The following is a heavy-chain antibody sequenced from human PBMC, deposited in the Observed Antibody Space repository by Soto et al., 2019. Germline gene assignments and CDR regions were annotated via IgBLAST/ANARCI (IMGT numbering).Heavy chain of an antibody. Sequence: PGGSLRLSCAASAFTFSNYSMHWVRQVPGKGLVWVSRISHAGSCTSYADSVKGRFTISRDNAKNTVYLRRTSLRAADTAVHYCGRVFEYWGHGTPVTVSS. J-gene: IGHJ4*03. CDR1: AFTFSNYS. V-gene: IGHV3-74*01. CDR2: ISHAGSCT. CDR3: GRVFEY.